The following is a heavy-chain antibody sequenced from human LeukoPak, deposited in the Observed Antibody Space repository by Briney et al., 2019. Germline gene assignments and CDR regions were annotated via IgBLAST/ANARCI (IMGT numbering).Heavy chain of an antibody. J-gene: IGHJ4*02. D-gene: IGHD3-10*01. CDR1: GGSISSGSYY. V-gene: IGHV4-39*01. CDR2: IYYSGST. CDR3: QAYYGSGSYSDC. Sequence: SETLSLTCTVSGGSISSGSYYWSWIRQPPGKGLEWIGSIYYSGSTYYNPSLESRVTISVDTSKNQFSLKLSSVTAADTAVYFCQAYYGSGSYSDCWGQGTLVTVSS.